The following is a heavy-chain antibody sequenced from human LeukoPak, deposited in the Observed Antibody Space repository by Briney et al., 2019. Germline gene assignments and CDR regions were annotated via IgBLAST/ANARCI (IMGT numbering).Heavy chain of an antibody. J-gene: IGHJ6*02. V-gene: IGHV3-30*18. CDR1: GFTFSSYG. D-gene: IGHD2/OR15-2a*01. CDR3: AKANSPNYYYYYGMDV. CDR2: ISYDGSSK. Sequence: PGGSLRLSCADSGFTFSSYGMHWVRQAPGKGLEWVSVISYDGSSKYYADSVKGRFTISRDNTKNMLYLQMNSLRAEDTAVYYCAKANSPNYYYYYGMDVWGQGTTVTVSS.